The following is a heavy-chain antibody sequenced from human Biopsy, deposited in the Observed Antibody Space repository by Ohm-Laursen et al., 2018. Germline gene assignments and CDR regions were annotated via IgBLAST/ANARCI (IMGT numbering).Heavy chain of an antibody. CDR2: ILPFYGTT. CDR3: ASSDGRSGFDY. CDR1: GGTFTMFP. D-gene: IGHD3-10*01. J-gene: IGHJ4*02. Sequence: SVKVSCKASGGTFTMFPISWVRQAPGQGLEWMGAILPFYGTTNFAQKFQGRVTLTADGSTSSAYMELSSLRSEDTGVYYCASSDGRSGFDYWGQGTLVTVSS. V-gene: IGHV1-69*13.